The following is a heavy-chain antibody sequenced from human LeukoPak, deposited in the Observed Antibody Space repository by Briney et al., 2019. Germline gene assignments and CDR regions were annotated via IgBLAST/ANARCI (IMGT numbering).Heavy chain of an antibody. CDR3: ARDKKRVTTVTTSYYYYGMDV. Sequence: GGSLRLSCAASGFTFSSYSMNWVRQAPGKGLEWVSYISSSSSTIYYADSVKGRFTISRDNSKNTLYLQMNSLRAEDTAVYYCARDKKRVTTVTTSYYYYGMDVWGQGTTVTVSS. V-gene: IGHV3-48*01. J-gene: IGHJ6*02. D-gene: IGHD4-17*01. CDR1: GFTFSSYS. CDR2: ISSSSSTI.